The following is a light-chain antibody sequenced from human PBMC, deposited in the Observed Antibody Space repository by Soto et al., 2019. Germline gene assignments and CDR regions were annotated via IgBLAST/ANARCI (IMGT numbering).Light chain of an antibody. CDR1: QSISSY. V-gene: IGKV1-39*01. J-gene: IGKJ4*01. CDR3: QQSYSTPP. CDR2: AAT. Sequence: DIQMTQSPSSLSASVGDRVTITCRASQSISSYLNWYQQKPGKALKLLIYAATSLQSGVPSRFSGSGSGTDFTLTISSLQPEDFATYYCQQSYSTPPFGGGTKVEIK.